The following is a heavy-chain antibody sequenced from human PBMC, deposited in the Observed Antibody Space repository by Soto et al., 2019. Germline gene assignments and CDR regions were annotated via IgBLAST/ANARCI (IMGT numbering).Heavy chain of an antibody. V-gene: IGHV4-4*02. Sequence: WETLSLTCGVSGGTVASSHWWSWVRQSPSRGLEWIGNVYHTGDTNFNPSLQSRVTFSVDKSNNQFSLRLTSLTAADTAVYFCAREIVTAGGNNYFDPWGPGTLVTVSS. CDR3: AREIVTAGGNNYFDP. J-gene: IGHJ5*02. CDR1: GGTVASSHW. D-gene: IGHD2-21*02. CDR2: VYHTGDT.